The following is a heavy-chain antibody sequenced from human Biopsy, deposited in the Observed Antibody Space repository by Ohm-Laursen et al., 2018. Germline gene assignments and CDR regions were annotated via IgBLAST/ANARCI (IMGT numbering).Heavy chain of an antibody. CDR3: ARFIVPSLHCSNGVCPIRWFDP. D-gene: IGHD2-2*01. J-gene: IGHJ5*02. CDR2: VHHDGRA. Sequence: SDTLFLTWPVYGGTYSGYYWSWIRQPPGKGLEWIGEVHHDGRANYNPSLKSRVTISGDMSKKQFSLKLSGVTAADTAVYYCARFIVPSLHCSNGVCPIRWFDPWGQGTLVTVFS. V-gene: IGHV4-34*01. CDR1: GGTYSGYY.